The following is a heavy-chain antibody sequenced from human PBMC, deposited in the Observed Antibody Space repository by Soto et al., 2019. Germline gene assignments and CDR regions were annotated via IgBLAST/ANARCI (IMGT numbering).Heavy chain of an antibody. V-gene: IGHV4-39*01. D-gene: IGHD6-19*01. Sequence: SEPLSLTCTVSGGSVSSSSYYWGWIRQPPGKGLEWIGSIYYSGSTYYNPSLKSRVTISVDTSKNQFSLKLSSVTAADTAVYYCARMGSIAVALNWGQGTLVTVSS. CDR1: GGSVSSSSYY. CDR2: IYYSGST. CDR3: ARMGSIAVALN. J-gene: IGHJ4*02.